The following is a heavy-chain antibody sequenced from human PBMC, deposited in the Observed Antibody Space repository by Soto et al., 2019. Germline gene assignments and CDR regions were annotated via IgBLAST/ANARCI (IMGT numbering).Heavy chain of an antibody. V-gene: IGHV3-7*01. Sequence: DVQLVESGGGLVRPGGSLRLSCAVSGFTFSGYWMSWVRQAPGKGLEWVANINVDESEKNYVDSVKGRFTISRDNAKNSLYLQLNSLRAEDTAVYYCARGGISGGYFPDWGQGTLVTVSS. CDR2: INVDESEK. J-gene: IGHJ1*01. CDR3: ARGGISGGYFPD. D-gene: IGHD2-15*01. CDR1: GFTFSGYW.